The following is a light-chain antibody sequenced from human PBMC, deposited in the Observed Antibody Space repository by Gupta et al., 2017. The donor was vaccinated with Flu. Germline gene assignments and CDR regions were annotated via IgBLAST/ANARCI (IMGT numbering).Light chain of an antibody. CDR2: EGS. V-gene: IGLV2-23*01. J-gene: IGLJ3*02. CDR1: SSDVGSYNL. Sequence: QSALTQPVSVSGSPGQSITISCTGTSSDVGSYNLVSWYQQHPGKAPKLMIYEGSKRPSRVSTRFSSSKSGNTASLTISVLQAVDEADSYCGSYAGISAWVVGGGPKLTVL. CDR3: GSYAGISAWV.